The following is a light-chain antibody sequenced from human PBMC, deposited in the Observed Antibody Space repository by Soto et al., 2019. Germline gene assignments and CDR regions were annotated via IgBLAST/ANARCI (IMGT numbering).Light chain of an antibody. V-gene: IGKV3-15*01. J-gene: IGKJ1*01. CDR3: LQHYSWPWT. Sequence: EIVMTQSPGTVSVFPGETVTLSCRASQSVSGYLDWFHQKPGQAPRLVLLRIFTRAIGVPARFSGSGSETEFTLTICGLQSEDSGVYYCLQHYSWPWTFGQGTKVEI. CDR2: RIF. CDR1: QSVSGY.